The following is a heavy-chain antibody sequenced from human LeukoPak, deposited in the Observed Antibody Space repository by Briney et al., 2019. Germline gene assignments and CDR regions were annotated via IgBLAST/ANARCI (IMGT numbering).Heavy chain of an antibody. Sequence: GGSLRLSCAASGFTLSSYWMSWVRQAPGKGLEWVANINHYGSAEYYVDSVRGRFTISRDNAKNSLHLQMSSLRAEDTALYYCARGMAAAGYFDYWGQGTLVTVSS. CDR3: ARGMAAAGYFDY. CDR1: GFTLSSYW. J-gene: IGHJ4*02. V-gene: IGHV3-7*05. CDR2: INHYGSAE. D-gene: IGHD6-13*01.